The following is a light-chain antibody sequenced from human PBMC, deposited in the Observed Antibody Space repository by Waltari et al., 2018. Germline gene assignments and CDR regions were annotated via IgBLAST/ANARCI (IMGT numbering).Light chain of an antibody. J-gene: IGKJ2*01. CDR2: DAS. V-gene: IGKV3-11*01. CDR3: QQRSNWTPHT. Sequence: EIVLTQSPATLSLSPVATAPLSCRASQSVGSYLAWYQQKPGQPPRLLIYDASNRATGVPARFRASGSGTDFTLTISSLEAEDFAVYFCQQRSNWTPHTFGQGARLEIK. CDR1: QSVGSY.